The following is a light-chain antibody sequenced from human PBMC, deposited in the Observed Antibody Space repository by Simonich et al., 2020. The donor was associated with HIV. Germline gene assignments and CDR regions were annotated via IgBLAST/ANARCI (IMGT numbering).Light chain of an antibody. V-gene: IGLV2-8*01. CDR3: CSYAGSYSFV. J-gene: IGLJ2*01. CDR2: EVS. CDR1: SSDVGDYKY. Sequence: QSALTQPPSASGSPGQSVTISCTGTSSDVGDYKYVSWYQQPPGKAPKTMIYEVSKRPSGVPDRFSGSKSGNTASLAVSGLQAEDEADYYCCSYAGSYSFVFGEGTKLTVL.